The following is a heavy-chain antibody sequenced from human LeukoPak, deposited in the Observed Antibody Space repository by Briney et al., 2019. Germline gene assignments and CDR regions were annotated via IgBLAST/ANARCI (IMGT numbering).Heavy chain of an antibody. J-gene: IGHJ6*02. CDR1: GFTFSSYA. Sequence: GGSLRLSCAASGFTFSSYAMHWVRQAPGKGLEWVTVISCDGSNKYYADSVKGRFTISRDNSKNTLYLQMNSLRAEDTAVYYCARASIEPPYYGMDVWGQGTTVTVSS. CDR2: ISCDGSNK. V-gene: IGHV3-30-3*01. D-gene: IGHD6-6*01. CDR3: ARASIEPPYYGMDV.